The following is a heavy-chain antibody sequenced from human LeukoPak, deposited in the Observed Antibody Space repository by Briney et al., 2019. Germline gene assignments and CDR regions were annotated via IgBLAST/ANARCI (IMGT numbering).Heavy chain of an antibody. CDR1: GGSFSGYY. CDR2: INHSGST. CDR3: ARAITGPVDY. J-gene: IGHJ4*02. V-gene: IGHV4-34*01. Sequence: SETLSLTCAVYGGSFSGYYWSWIRQPPGKGLEWIGEINHSGSTNYNPSLKSRVTISVDTSKNQFSLKLSSVTAADTAAYYCARAITGPVDYWGQGTLVTVSS. D-gene: IGHD3-10*01.